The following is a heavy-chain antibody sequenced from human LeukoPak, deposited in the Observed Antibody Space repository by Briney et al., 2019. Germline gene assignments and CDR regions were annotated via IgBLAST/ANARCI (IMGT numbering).Heavy chain of an antibody. V-gene: IGHV4-59*08. CDR1: GGSISGYY. D-gene: IGHD6-13*01. Sequence: SETLSLTCTVSGGSISGYYWTWIRQPPGKGLEWIGFVYYNGSTEYNPSLKRRVTISVDTSKNQFSLKLTSVTATDTAVYYCASTLGSSWQLGSWGQGTLVTVSS. CDR2: VYYNGST. CDR3: ASTLGSSWQLGS. J-gene: IGHJ5*02.